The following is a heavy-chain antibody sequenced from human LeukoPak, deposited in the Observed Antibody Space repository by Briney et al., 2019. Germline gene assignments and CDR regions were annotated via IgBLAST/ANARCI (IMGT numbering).Heavy chain of an antibody. CDR1: GFTFSNFA. Sequence: GGSLRLSCAASGFTFSNFAMHWVRQAPGKGLEWVAVISYDGGNKYYADPVRGRFTISTDNSKNTLYLQMNSLRAEDTAVYYCARDLVPDVWGQGTTVTVSS. CDR2: ISYDGGNK. CDR3: ARDLVPDV. J-gene: IGHJ6*02. V-gene: IGHV3-30-3*01. D-gene: IGHD2-8*02.